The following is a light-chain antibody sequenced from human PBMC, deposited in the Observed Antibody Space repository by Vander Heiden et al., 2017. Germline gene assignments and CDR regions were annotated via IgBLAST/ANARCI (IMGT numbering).Light chain of an antibody. CDR1: SSNIGAGYD. CDR3: QSYDSSLSGSV. Sequence: GQRVTISCTGSSSNIGAGYDVHWYQQLPGTAPKLLIYGNSNRPSGVPDRFSGSKSDTSASLAITGLQAEDEADYYCQSYDSSLSGSVFGGGTKLTVL. J-gene: IGLJ2*01. CDR2: GNS. V-gene: IGLV1-40*01.